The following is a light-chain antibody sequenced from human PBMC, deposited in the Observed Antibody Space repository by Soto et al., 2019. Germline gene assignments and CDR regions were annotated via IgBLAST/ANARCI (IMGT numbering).Light chain of an antibody. Sequence: QLVLTQSPSASASLGASVKFTCTLSSGHSSYAIAWHQQQPEKGPRYLMKLNSDDSHSKGDGIPDRFSGSSSGAERYLTISSLQSEDEADYYCQTWGTGIHVFGTGTKLTVL. V-gene: IGLV4-69*01. J-gene: IGLJ1*01. CDR2: LNSDDSH. CDR1: SGHSSYA. CDR3: QTWGTGIHV.